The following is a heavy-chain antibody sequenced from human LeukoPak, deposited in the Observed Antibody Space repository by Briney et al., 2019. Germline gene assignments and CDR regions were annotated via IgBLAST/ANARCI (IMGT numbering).Heavy chain of an antibody. CDR3: ARDLPPLYDFWSGIRNWFDP. D-gene: IGHD3-3*01. J-gene: IGHJ5*02. Sequence: PSDTLSLTCAVYGGSFSGYYWSGIRHPPGKGLEGSGEINHSGSTNYNPSLKSRVTISVDTSKNQFSLKLSSVTAADTAVYYCARDLPPLYDFWSGIRNWFDPWGQGTLVTVSS. CDR1: GGSFSGYY. V-gene: IGHV4-34*01. CDR2: INHSGST.